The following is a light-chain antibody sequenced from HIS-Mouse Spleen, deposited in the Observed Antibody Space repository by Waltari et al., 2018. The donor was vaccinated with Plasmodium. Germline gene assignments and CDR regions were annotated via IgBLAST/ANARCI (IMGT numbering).Light chain of an antibody. J-gene: IGLJ3*02. Sequence: SYELTQPSPASVSPGQTASTTCPGAVLAKKYARWFQQMPGQAPVRVIYKDSERPSGIPERFSGSSSGTTVTLTISGAQVEDEADYYCYSAADNNLVFGGGTKLTVL. CDR2: KDS. CDR1: VLAKKY. CDR3: YSAADNNLV. V-gene: IGLV3-27*01.